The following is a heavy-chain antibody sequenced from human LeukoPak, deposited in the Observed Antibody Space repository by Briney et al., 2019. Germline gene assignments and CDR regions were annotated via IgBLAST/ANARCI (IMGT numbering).Heavy chain of an antibody. Sequence: GGSLRLSCAASGFTFSSYWMSWVRQAPGKGLEWVANIKQDGSEKYYVDSVKGRFTISRDNAKNSLYLHMNSLRAEDTAVYYCARTGDYGWFDPWGQGTLVTVSS. CDR2: IKQDGSEK. J-gene: IGHJ5*02. CDR3: ARTGDYGWFDP. D-gene: IGHD4-17*01. V-gene: IGHV3-7*01. CDR1: GFTFSSYW.